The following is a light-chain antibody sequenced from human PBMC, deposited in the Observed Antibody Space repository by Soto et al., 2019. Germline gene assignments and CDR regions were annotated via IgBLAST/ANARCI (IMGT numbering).Light chain of an antibody. CDR3: QSYDSPIQV. Sequence: NFILTQPHAVSESPGKTVTISCTRSSGSIASNFVQWYQHRPGSSPTTVIYEDKQRPSEVPDRFSGSIDSSSNSASLTISVLKSDYDSYYYFQSYDSPIQVFRGGAMLTFL. V-gene: IGLV6-57*01. CDR1: SGSIASNF. CDR2: EDK. J-gene: IGLJ2*01.